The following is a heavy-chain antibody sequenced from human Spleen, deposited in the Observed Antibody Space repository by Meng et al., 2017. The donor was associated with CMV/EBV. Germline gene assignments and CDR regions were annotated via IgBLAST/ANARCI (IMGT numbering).Heavy chain of an antibody. D-gene: IGHD2-2*01. CDR2: ISNSGDTV. Sequence: GESLKISCAASGLNFGDYYMSWIRQAPGKGLEWVSYISNSGDTVFYADSVRGRFTISRDNAKNSLYLQMNSLRTEDTAVYYCASGGAAAYWNWFDPWGQGTLVTVSS. V-gene: IGHV3-11*01. J-gene: IGHJ5*02. CDR1: GLNFGDYY. CDR3: ASGGAAAYWNWFDP.